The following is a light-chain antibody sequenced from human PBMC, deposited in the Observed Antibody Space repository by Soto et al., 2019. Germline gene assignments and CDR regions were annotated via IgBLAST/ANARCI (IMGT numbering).Light chain of an antibody. J-gene: IGKJ4*01. CDR1: QSVSNNY. CDR3: QHYYTPPLT. CDR2: GAS. V-gene: IGKV3-20*01. Sequence: IVLTQTPGTLSLSPGETATLSCRASQSVSNNYLAWYQQKPGQAPRLLIYGASNRATGIPDRFSGSGSGTDFTLTISSLQAEDVAVYYCQHYYTPPLTFGGGTKVDIK.